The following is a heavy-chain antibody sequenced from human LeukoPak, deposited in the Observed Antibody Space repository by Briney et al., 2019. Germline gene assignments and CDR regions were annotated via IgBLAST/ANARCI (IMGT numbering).Heavy chain of an antibody. J-gene: IGHJ4*02. Sequence: GGSLRLSCVTSGFIFSNYGMHWVRQAPGKGLEWLTFIQFDGSNKLYADSVKGRFTVSRDNSKNTVYLQMTSLRVEDTAVYYCAKENDFWSGPEGWGQGTLVTVSS. V-gene: IGHV3-30*02. D-gene: IGHD3-3*01. CDR1: GFIFSNYG. CDR3: AKENDFWSGPEG. CDR2: IQFDGSNK.